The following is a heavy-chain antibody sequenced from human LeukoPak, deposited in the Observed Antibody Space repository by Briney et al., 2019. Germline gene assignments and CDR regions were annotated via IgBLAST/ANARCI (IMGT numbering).Heavy chain of an antibody. V-gene: IGHV3-11*01. CDR2: ITSSGSPI. Sequence: GFLRPSCAASGFTFSYYYIAGDRPAPGEGVGWVSFITSSGSPIYYADSVRGRFTISRDNAKSSLFLQMNSLRAEDTAVYYCARDAAPGFSTRKGLDPWGQGTLVTVSS. J-gene: IGHJ5*02. D-gene: IGHD6-13*01. CDR3: ARDAAPGFSTRKGLDP. CDR1: GFTFSYYY.